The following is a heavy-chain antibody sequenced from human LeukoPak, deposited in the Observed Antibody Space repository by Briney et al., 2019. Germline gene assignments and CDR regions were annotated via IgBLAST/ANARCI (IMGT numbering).Heavy chain of an antibody. CDR3: ASKMSTYWFFDV. J-gene: IGHJ2*01. V-gene: IGHV4-39*07. CDR1: GGSISRSSYY. D-gene: IGHD5-24*01. Sequence: SETLSLTCTVSGGSISRSSYYWGWIRQPPGKGLQWIGSIYYSGSTNYNPSLKSRVTISVDTSKSQFSLKLISVTAADTAVYYCASKMSTYWFFDVWGRGTLVTVSS. CDR2: IYYSGST.